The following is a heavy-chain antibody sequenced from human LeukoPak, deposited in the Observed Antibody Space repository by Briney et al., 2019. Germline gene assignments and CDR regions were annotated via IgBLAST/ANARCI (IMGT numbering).Heavy chain of an antibody. Sequence: PGGSLGLSCAASGFTFSSYAMSWVRQAPGKGLEWVSAISGSGGSTYYADSVKGRFTISRDNSKNTLYLQMNSLRAEDTAVYYCAKALKVAGGALDYWGQGTLVTVSS. D-gene: IGHD5-12*01. J-gene: IGHJ4*02. CDR2: ISGSGGST. CDR1: GFTFSSYA. V-gene: IGHV3-23*01. CDR3: AKALKVAGGALDY.